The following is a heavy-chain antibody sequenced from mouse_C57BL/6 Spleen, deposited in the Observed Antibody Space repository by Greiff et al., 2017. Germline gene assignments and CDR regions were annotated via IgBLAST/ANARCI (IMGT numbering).Heavy chain of an antibody. V-gene: IGHV14-3*01. J-gene: IGHJ4*01. D-gene: IGHD2-2*01. CDR2: IDPANGNT. Sequence: VQLQQSVAELVRPGASVKLSCTASGFNIKNTYMHWVKQRPEQGLEWIGRIDPANGNTKYAPKFQGQATITVATSSSTAYMELHSLTAEDSAVYFCARWGYDDAGYAMDYWGQGTSVTVAS. CDR1: GFNIKNTY. CDR3: ARWGYDDAGYAMDY.